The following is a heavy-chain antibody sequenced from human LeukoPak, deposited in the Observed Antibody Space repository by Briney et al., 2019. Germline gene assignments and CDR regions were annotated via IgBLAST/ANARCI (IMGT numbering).Heavy chain of an antibody. CDR3: ARDPGGLEGSYFDY. Sequence: LAGGSLRLSCAASGFTFSSYSMNWIRKAPGKGLEWVSYISSSGSTIYYADSVKGRFTISRDNAKNSLYLQMNSLRAEDTAVYYCARDPGGLEGSYFDYWGQGTLVTVSS. J-gene: IGHJ4*02. CDR2: ISSSGSTI. D-gene: IGHD3-10*01. CDR1: GFTFSSYS. V-gene: IGHV3-48*04.